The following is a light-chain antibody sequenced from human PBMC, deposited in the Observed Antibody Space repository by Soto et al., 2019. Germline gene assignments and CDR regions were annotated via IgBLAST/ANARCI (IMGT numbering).Light chain of an antibody. CDR1: SANIGSNY. V-gene: IGLV1-51*01. CDR2: DSD. J-gene: IGLJ2*01. CDR3: GAWDGSLSVVL. Sequence: QSLLTQPPSVSAAPGQKVTISCSGSSANIGSNYVSWYQHIPGTAPKLVIYDSDKRPSEIPDRFSASKSGTSATLDITGLQTGDEADYYCGAWDGSLSVVLFGGGTKVTVL.